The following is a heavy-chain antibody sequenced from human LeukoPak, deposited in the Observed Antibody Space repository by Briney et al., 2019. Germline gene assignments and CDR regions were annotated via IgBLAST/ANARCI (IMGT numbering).Heavy chain of an antibody. D-gene: IGHD3-22*01. CDR2: IYPSGGGT. CDR3: ARAYSGYSIDF. V-gene: IGHV1-46*01. CDR1: GYTFTGYY. J-gene: IGHJ4*02. Sequence: ASVKVSCKASGYTFTGYYMHWVRQAPGHRLVWMGIIYPSGGGTSYAQKFQGRVTMTRDTSTSTVYMELSSLTSEDTAVYYCARAYSGYSIDFWGQGTLVTVSS.